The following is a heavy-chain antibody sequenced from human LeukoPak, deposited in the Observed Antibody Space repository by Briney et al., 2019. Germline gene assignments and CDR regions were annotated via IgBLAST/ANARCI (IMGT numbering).Heavy chain of an antibody. CDR2: INHSGST. D-gene: IGHD4-11*01. V-gene: IGHV4-34*01. CDR1: GGSFSGYY. CDR3: ARDQSAVNMTTVVWFDP. Sequence: PSETLSLTCAVYGGSFSGYYWSWIRQPPGKGLEWIGEINHSGSTNYNPSLKSRVTISVDTSKNQFSLKLSSVTAADTAVYYCARDQSAVNMTTVVWFDPWGQGTLVTVSS. J-gene: IGHJ5*02.